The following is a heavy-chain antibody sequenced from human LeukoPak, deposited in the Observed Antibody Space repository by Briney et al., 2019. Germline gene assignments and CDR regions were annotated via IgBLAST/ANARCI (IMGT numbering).Heavy chain of an antibody. Sequence: GGSLRLSCAASGFTFSSYWMHWVRQAPGKGLVWVSRINSDGSSTSYADSVKGRFTISRDNAKNTLYLQMNSLRAEDTAVYYCARAVYYYDSSGYYIPLGFDYWGQGTLVTVSS. V-gene: IGHV3-74*01. CDR2: INSDGSST. CDR1: GFTFSSYW. D-gene: IGHD3-22*01. CDR3: ARAVYYYDSSGYYIPLGFDY. J-gene: IGHJ4*02.